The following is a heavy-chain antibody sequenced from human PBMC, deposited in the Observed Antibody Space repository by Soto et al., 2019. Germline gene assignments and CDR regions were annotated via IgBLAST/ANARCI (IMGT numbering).Heavy chain of an antibody. CDR3: ARDSHCSSTSCYPYYYYYYMDV. J-gene: IGHJ6*03. Sequence: GGSLRLSCAASGFTFSSYGMHWVRQAPGKGLEWVAVIWYDGSNKYYADSVKGRFTISRDNSKNTLYLQMNSLRAEDTAVYYCARDSHCSSTSCYPYYYYYYMDVWGKGTTVTVSS. CDR1: GFTFSSYG. D-gene: IGHD2-2*01. V-gene: IGHV3-33*01. CDR2: IWYDGSNK.